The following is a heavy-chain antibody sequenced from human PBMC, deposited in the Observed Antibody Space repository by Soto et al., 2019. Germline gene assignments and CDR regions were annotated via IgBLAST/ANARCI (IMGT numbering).Heavy chain of an antibody. D-gene: IGHD3-10*01. V-gene: IGHV3-11*01. CDR2: ISSGGVTI. J-gene: IGHJ1*01. Sequence: PGGSLRVSCAASGFTFSCYYRTWIRQAPGKGLEWVSYISSGGVTIHYADSEKGRFTISRDNAKTSLYLQMNTVRAENMGVYYCAGTRITSGSYNYASWGQGTLVTVSS. CDR3: AGTRITSGSYNYAS. CDR1: GFTFSCYY.